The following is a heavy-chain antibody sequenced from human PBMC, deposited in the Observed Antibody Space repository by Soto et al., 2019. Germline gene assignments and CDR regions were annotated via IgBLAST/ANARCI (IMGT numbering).Heavy chain of an antibody. J-gene: IGHJ6*02. CDR3: ARDRSGGYSSSWPNYYYYGMDV. D-gene: IGHD6-13*01. V-gene: IGHV4-59*01. CDR1: GGSISSYY. CDR2: IYYSGST. Sequence: SETLSLTCTVSGGSISSYYWSWIRQPPGKGLEWIGYIYYSGSTNYNPSLKSRVTISVDTSKNQFSLKLSSVTAADTAVYYCARDRSGGYSSSWPNYYYYGMDVSGQGTTVTVSS.